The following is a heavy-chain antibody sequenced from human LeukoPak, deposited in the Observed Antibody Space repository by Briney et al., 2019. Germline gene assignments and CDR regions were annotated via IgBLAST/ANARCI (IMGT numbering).Heavy chain of an antibody. CDR2: INTDGSST. V-gene: IGHV3-74*01. CDR1: GFTFSSYW. D-gene: IGHD6-13*01. J-gene: IGHJ3*02. CDR3: ARVRAATGTYAFDI. Sequence: PGGCLRLSCAASGFTFSSYWVHWVRQAPGKGLVWVSRINTDGSSTTYADSVKGRFTISRDNAKNTLYLQMNSLRAEDTAVYYCARVRAATGTYAFDIWGQGTMVTVSS.